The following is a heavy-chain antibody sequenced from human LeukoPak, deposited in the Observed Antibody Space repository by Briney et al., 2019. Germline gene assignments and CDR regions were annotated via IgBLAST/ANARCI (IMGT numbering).Heavy chain of an antibody. D-gene: IGHD5-24*01. CDR2: ISSSGSTI. Sequence: AGGSLRLSCAASGFTFSDYYMSWIRQAPGKGLEWVSYISSSGSTIYYADSVKGRFTISRDNAKNSLYLQMNSLRAEDTAVYYWARASLVLDGYNPFDYWGQGTLVTVSS. CDR1: GFTFSDYY. V-gene: IGHV3-11*01. CDR3: ARASLVLDGYNPFDY. J-gene: IGHJ4*02.